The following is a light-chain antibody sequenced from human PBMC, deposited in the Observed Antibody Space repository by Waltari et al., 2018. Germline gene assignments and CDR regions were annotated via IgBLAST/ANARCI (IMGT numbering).Light chain of an antibody. CDR1: YSKIGSNT. Sequence: QSVVTQQPSVSGTPGQRVAISCSGSYSKIGSNTVNWYQQLPETAPKLLIYSNDRRPSGVPDRFSGSKSSTSASLGISGLQSEDEADYYCAAWDDSLNGHMVFGGGTKVTVL. CDR2: SND. J-gene: IGLJ2*01. CDR3: AAWDDSLNGHMV. V-gene: IGLV1-44*01.